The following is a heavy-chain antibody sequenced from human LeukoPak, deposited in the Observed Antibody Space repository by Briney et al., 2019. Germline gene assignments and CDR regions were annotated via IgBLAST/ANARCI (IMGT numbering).Heavy chain of an antibody. CDR3: AKDPSHSYYDFWSGYYKGAGYFDY. Sequence: GGSLRLSCAASGFTFSSYAMSWVRQAPGKGLEWVSAISGSGGSTYYADSVKGRFTISRDNSKNTLYLQMNSLRAEDTAVYYCAKDPSHSYYDFWSGYYKGAGYFDYWGQGTLVTVSS. D-gene: IGHD3-3*01. CDR2: ISGSGGST. J-gene: IGHJ4*02. V-gene: IGHV3-23*01. CDR1: GFTFSSYA.